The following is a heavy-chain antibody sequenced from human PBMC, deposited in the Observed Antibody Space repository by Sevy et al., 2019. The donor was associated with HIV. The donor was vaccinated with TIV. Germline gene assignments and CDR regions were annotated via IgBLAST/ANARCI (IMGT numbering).Heavy chain of an antibody. V-gene: IGHV4-34*01. J-gene: IGHJ4*02. CDR1: GGSFSGYY. Sequence: SETLSLTCAVYGGSFSGYYWSWIRQPPGKGLEWIGEINHSGSTNYNPSLKSRVTISVDTSKNQLSLKLSSVTAADTAVYYCARGKSEGGMYYFDYWGQRTLVTASS. D-gene: IGHD3-16*01. CDR2: INHSGST. CDR3: ARGKSEGGMYYFDY.